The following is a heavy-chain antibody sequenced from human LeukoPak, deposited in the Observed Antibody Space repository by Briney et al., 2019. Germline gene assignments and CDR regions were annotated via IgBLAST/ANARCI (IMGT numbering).Heavy chain of an antibody. J-gene: IGHJ4*02. CDR1: GYSFTSYW. Sequence: GESLRISCKGSGYSFTSYWIGWVRQMPGKGLEWMGIIYPGDSDTRYSPSFQGHVTISADKSISTAYLQWSSLKASDTAMYYCARGGDYYYGSGSYLDYWGQGTLVTVSS. D-gene: IGHD3-10*01. CDR2: IYPGDSDT. CDR3: ARGGDYYYGSGSYLDY. V-gene: IGHV5-51*01.